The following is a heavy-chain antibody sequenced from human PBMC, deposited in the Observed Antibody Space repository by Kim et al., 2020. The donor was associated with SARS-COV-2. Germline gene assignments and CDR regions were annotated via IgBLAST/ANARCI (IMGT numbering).Heavy chain of an antibody. J-gene: IGHJ2*01. D-gene: IGHD4-17*01. CDR3: AKFGDYGEPSYWYFDL. CDR1: GFTFSSYA. V-gene: IGHV3-23*01. CDR2: IIGSGGST. Sequence: GGSLRLSCAASGFTFSSYAMSWVRQAPGKGLEWVSAIIGSGGSTYYADSVKGRFTISRDNSKNTLYLQMNSLRAEDTAVYYCAKFGDYGEPSYWYFDLWGRGTLVTVSS.